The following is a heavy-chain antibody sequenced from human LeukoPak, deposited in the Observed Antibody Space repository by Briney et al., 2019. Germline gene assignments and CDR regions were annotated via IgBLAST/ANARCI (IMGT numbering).Heavy chain of an antibody. J-gene: IGHJ4*02. CDR1: GYSFTNYW. V-gene: IGHV5-51*01. D-gene: IGHD3-10*01. CDR3: ARPRSVRFGEFSD. CDR2: IYPGDSDT. Sequence: GESLKISCQGSGYSFTNYWIAWVRQMPGKGLEWVGIIYPGDSDTRYSPSFQGQVTISADESIRTAYLQWSSLKASDTAMYYCARPRSVRFGEFSDWGQGTLVIVSS.